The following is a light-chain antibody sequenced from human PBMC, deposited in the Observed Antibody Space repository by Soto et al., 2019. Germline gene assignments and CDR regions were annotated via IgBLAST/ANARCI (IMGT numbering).Light chain of an antibody. CDR3: SSYTDSTDYV. J-gene: IGLJ1*01. V-gene: IGLV2-14*01. Sequence: QSALTQPASLSGSPGQSITISCTGTSGDIAIYNFVSWYQQHPGKAPRLMIFQVTNRPSGVSTRFSGSKSGNTASLTISGLQAEDEADYYCSSYTDSTDYVFGTGTKVTVL. CDR1: SGDIAIYNF. CDR2: QVT.